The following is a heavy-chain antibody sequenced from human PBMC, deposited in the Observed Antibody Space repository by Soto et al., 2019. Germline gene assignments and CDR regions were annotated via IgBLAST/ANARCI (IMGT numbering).Heavy chain of an antibody. CDR2: LSGSSTTI. CDR3: ARSFSYDSSFFDY. CDR1: GFTFRSYS. J-gene: IGHJ4*02. V-gene: IGHV3-48*02. Sequence: GGSLRLSCAASGFTFRSYSMNWVRQAPGKGLEWVSYLSGSSTTISYADSVKGRFTISRDNAKNSLYLQMNSLRDEDTAVYYCARSFSYDSSFFDYWGQGALDTVSS. D-gene: IGHD3-22*01.